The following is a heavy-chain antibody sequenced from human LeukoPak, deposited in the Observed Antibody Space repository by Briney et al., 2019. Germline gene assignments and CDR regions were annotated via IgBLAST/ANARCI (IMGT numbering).Heavy chain of an antibody. Sequence: PSETLSLTCTVSGGSVSSGSYYWSWIRQPPGKGLEWIGFIYYSGSTNYNPSLKSRVTISIDTSNNQFSLKLSSVTAADTAVYYCAFYRGSGSYFDYWGQGALVTVSS. V-gene: IGHV4-61*01. J-gene: IGHJ4*02. CDR1: GGSVSSGSYY. CDR2: IYYSGST. D-gene: IGHD3-10*01. CDR3: AFYRGSGSYFDY.